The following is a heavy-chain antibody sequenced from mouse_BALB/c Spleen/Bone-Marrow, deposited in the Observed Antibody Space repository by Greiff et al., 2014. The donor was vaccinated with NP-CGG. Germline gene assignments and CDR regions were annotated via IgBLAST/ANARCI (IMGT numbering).Heavy chain of an antibody. CDR2: INPSTGNT. V-gene: IGHV1-7*01. D-gene: IGHD2-4*01. Sequence: QVQLQQSGAELAKPGASVKMSCKASGYTFTTYWIHWVKQGPGQGLEWIGYINPSTGNTEYNQKFRDRATLTADKSSSTPYMQLSSLTSEDSAVYYCARGLRDWYFDVWGAGTTVTVSS. CDR3: ARGLRDWYFDV. J-gene: IGHJ1*01. CDR1: GYTFTTYW.